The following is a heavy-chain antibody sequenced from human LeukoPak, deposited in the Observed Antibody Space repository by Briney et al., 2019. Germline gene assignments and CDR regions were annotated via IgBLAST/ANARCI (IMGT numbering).Heavy chain of an antibody. Sequence: SETLSLTCTVSGGSISSSTYYWGWIRQPPGKGLEWIGTIYYSGSTSYNPSLKSRVTISVDTSKNQFSLKLSSVTAADTAVYYCASAYCSGTSCYCDYWGQGILVTVSS. CDR1: GGSISSSTYY. J-gene: IGHJ4*02. CDR3: ASAYCSGTSCYCDY. D-gene: IGHD2-15*01. CDR2: IYYSGST. V-gene: IGHV4-39*01.